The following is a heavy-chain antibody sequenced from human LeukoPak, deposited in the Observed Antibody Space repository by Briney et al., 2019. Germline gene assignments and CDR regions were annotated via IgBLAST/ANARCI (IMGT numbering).Heavy chain of an antibody. J-gene: IGHJ6*03. D-gene: IGHD5-18*01. CDR1: GGSISSYY. V-gene: IGHV4-59*01. CDR2: IYYSGST. CDR3: AGGYSYGSTYYYMDV. Sequence: TSETLSLTCSVSGGSISSYYWSWIQQPPGKGLEWIGYIYYSGSTSYNPSLKSRVTISVDTSKNQFSLKLSSVTAADTAVYYCAGGYSYGSTYYYMDVWGKGTTVTISS.